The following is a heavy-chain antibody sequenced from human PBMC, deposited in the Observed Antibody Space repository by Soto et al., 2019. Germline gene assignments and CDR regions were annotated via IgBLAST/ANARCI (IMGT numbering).Heavy chain of an antibody. J-gene: IGHJ5*02. CDR3: ASTPGGLEPPYNWFDP. CDR2: IIPIFGTA. V-gene: IGHV1-69*01. CDR1: GGTFSSYA. Sequence: QVQLVQSGAEVKKPGSSVKVSCKASGGTFSSYAISWVRQAPGQGLEWMGGIIPIFGTANYAQKFQGRVTITADESTSTAYMELSSLRSEDTAVYYCASTPGGLEPPYNWFDPWGQGTLVTVSS. D-gene: IGHD1-1*01.